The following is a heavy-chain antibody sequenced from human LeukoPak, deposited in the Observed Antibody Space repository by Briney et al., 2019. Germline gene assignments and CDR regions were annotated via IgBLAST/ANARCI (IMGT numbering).Heavy chain of an antibody. V-gene: IGHV3-11*01. D-gene: IGHD6-13*01. Sequence: GGSLRLSCAASGFTFSDYYMSWIRQAPGKGLAWVSYISSSGSTIYYADSVKGRFTISRDNSKNTVYLQMNSLRAEDTALYYCAKDRDSTSWLKVFDYWGQGTLVTVSS. CDR2: ISSSGSTI. J-gene: IGHJ4*02. CDR3: AKDRDSTSWLKVFDY. CDR1: GFTFSDYY.